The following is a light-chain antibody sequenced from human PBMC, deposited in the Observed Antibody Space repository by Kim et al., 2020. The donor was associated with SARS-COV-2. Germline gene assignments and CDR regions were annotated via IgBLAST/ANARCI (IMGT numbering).Light chain of an antibody. CDR1: QGISYY. J-gene: IGKJ4*01. Sequence: DIQMTQSPSSLSASVGDRVTITCRESQGISYYLAWYQQKPGKVPTLLIYGASTLQSGVPSRFSVSGSGTDFTLSITSLQPEDVATYYCQNYHSLPALTFGGGTKVDIK. CDR2: GAS. V-gene: IGKV1-27*01. CDR3: QNYHSLPALT.